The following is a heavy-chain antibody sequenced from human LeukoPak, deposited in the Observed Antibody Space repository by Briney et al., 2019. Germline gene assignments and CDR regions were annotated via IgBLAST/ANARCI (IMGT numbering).Heavy chain of an antibody. CDR2: IYYSGST. J-gene: IGHJ4*02. CDR1: GGSISSYY. Sequence: SETLSLTCTVSGGSISSYYWSWIRQPPGKGLEWIGYIYYSGSTNYNPSLKSRVTISVDTSKNQFPLKLSSVTAADTAVYYCARSPGYSSGWFNYWGQGTLVTVSS. V-gene: IGHV4-59*01. CDR3: ARSPGYSSGWFNY. D-gene: IGHD6-19*01.